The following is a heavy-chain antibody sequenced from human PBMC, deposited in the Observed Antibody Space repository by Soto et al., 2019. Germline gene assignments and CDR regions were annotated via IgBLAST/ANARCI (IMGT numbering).Heavy chain of an antibody. V-gene: IGHV3-48*02. D-gene: IGHD2-21*02. CDR2: ISSSSGTI. CDR3: ARGAGGAPYHPLLTAP. J-gene: IGHJ5*02. Sequence: PGWSLRLSCAASGFTFTSYNMNWVRQAPGKGLEWVSYISSSSGTIYYADSVKGRFTISRDNAKNSLYFQMNDLRDGDTAVYYCARGAGGAPYHPLLTAPGGQGTRVPVSS. CDR1: GFTFTSYN.